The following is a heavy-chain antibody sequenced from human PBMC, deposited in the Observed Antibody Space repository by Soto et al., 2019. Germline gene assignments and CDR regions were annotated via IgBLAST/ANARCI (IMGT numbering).Heavy chain of an antibody. D-gene: IGHD2-15*01. Sequence: QITLKESGPTLVKPTQTLTLTCTFSGFSLSTSGVGVGWIRQPPGKALEWLALIYWDDDKRYSPSLKSRLTITKDTPKNNVVLRMTNMDPVDTATYYCAHRQDRYCSGGSCPLFDYWGQGTLVTVSS. CDR2: IYWDDDK. CDR1: GFSLSTSGVG. V-gene: IGHV2-5*02. CDR3: AHRQDRYCSGGSCPLFDY. J-gene: IGHJ4*02.